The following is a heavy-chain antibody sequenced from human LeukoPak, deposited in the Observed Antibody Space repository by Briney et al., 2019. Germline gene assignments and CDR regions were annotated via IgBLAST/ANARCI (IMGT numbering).Heavy chain of an antibody. CDR3: ARVWDSTNSYYMDV. Sequence: PSETLSLTCTVSGGSISSSSYYWGWIRQPPGKGLEWIGSIYYSGSTNYNPSLKSRVTISVDTSKNQFSLKLSSVTAADTAVYYCARVWDSTNSYYMDVWGKGTTVTVSS. CDR2: IYYSGST. V-gene: IGHV4-39*07. J-gene: IGHJ6*03. CDR1: GGSISSSSYY. D-gene: IGHD2-2*01.